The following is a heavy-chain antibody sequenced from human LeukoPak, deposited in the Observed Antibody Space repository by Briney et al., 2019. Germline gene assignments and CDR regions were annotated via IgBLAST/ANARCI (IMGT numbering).Heavy chain of an antibody. J-gene: IGHJ6*03. D-gene: IGHD3-10*01. Sequence: QAGGSLRLSCAASGFTFSSYAMSWVRQAPGKGLEWVSAISGSGGSTYYADSVKGRFTISRDNSKNTLYLQMNSLRAEDTAVYYCAKGPSWFGSYYYYYMDVWGKGTTVTVSS. CDR1: GFTFSSYA. V-gene: IGHV3-23*01. CDR2: ISGSGGST. CDR3: AKGPSWFGSYYYYYMDV.